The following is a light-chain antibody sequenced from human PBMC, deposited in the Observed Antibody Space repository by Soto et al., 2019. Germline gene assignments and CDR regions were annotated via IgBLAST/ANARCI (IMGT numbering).Light chain of an antibody. V-gene: IGKV3-15*01. Sequence: EIVMTQSPATLSVSPGERANLSCSASQSVSSNLAWYQQKPGQAPRLLIYGASTRATGIPARFSGSGSGTEFTLTISSLQSEDFAVYYCQQYNNWPTWTFGQGTKVDI. CDR3: QQYNNWPTWT. CDR2: GAS. CDR1: QSVSSN. J-gene: IGKJ1*01.